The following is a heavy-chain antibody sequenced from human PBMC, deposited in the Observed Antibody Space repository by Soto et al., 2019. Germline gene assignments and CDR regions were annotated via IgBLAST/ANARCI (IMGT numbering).Heavy chain of an antibody. Sequence: GVLRLSCAASGFNVSKAWMNWVRQAPGKGLEWVGRIKSKTDGGTTDYAAPVKGRFTISRDDSKNTLYLQMNSLKTEDTAVYYCTTVSIVLMVYAMADAFDIWGQGTMVTVSS. D-gene: IGHD2-8*01. V-gene: IGHV3-15*07. CDR2: IKSKTDGGTT. CDR3: TTVSIVLMVYAMADAFDI. CDR1: GFNVSKAW. J-gene: IGHJ3*02.